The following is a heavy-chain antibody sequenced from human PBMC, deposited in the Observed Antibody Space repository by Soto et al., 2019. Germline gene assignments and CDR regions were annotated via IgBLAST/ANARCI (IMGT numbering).Heavy chain of an antibody. CDR1: GYSFTSYW. J-gene: IGHJ6*02. Sequence: PGQSLKISCRGSGYSFTSYWISWVRQMPGKGLEWMGRIDPSDSYTNYSTSFQGHVTISADKSISTAYLQWSSLKASDTAMYYCARTGASSWYSENGTHVWGQGPTVTVSS. CDR3: ARTGASSWYSENGTHV. CDR2: IDPSDSYT. D-gene: IGHD6-13*01. V-gene: IGHV5-10-1*01.